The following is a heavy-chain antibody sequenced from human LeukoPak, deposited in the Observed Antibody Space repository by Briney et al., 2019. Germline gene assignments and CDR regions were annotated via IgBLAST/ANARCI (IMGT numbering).Heavy chain of an antibody. Sequence: PGGSLRLSCAASGFTFSSYSMNWVRQAPGKGLEWVSSISSSSSYIYYADSVKGRFTISRDNAKNSLYPQMNSLRAEDTAVYYCARDHRLGSSSWYWFDPWGQGTLVTASS. CDR1: GFTFSSYS. J-gene: IGHJ5*02. CDR3: ARDHRLGSSSWYWFDP. D-gene: IGHD6-13*01. V-gene: IGHV3-21*01. CDR2: ISSSSSYI.